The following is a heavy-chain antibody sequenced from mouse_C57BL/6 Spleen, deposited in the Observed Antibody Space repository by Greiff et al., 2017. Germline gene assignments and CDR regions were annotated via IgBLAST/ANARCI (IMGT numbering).Heavy chain of an antibody. CDR2: IYPGDGDT. J-gene: IGHJ1*03. V-gene: IGHV1-82*01. Sequence: QVQLKQSGPELVKPGASVKISCKASGYAFSSSWMNWVKQRPGKGLEWIGRIYPGDGDTNYNGKFKGKATLTADKSSSTAYMQLSSLTSEDSAVYFGARGGNYGSSYGYFDVWGTGTTVTVSS. CDR1: GYAFSSSW. D-gene: IGHD1-1*01. CDR3: ARGGNYGSSYGYFDV.